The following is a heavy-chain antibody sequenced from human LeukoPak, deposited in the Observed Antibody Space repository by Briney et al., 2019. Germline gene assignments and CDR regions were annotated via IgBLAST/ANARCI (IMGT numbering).Heavy chain of an antibody. Sequence: ASVKVSCKASGYTFTGYYIHWVRQAPGQGLEWVGWINPTRGGTNYAQKFHGRVTMTRDTSISTAFLELSSLRSDDTAVYYCARASSSPQDNWFDPWGQGTLVTVSS. J-gene: IGHJ5*02. D-gene: IGHD6-19*01. CDR3: ARASSSPQDNWFDP. V-gene: IGHV1-2*02. CDR2: INPTRGGT. CDR1: GYTFTGYY.